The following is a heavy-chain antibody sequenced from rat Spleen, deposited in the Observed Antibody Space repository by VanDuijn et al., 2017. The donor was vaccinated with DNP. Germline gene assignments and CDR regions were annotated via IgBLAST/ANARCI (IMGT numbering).Heavy chain of an antibody. Sequence: EVQLQESGPGLVKPSQSLSLTCSVTGYSITSNYWGWIRMFPGNKMEWIGHISYSGSTSYNPSLKSRISITRDPSKNQFFLQLNSVTTEDTATYYCARETQWGYFDYWGQGVMVTVSS. CDR3: ARETQWGYFDY. CDR2: ISYSGST. J-gene: IGHJ2*01. D-gene: IGHD1-1*01. V-gene: IGHV3-1*01. CDR1: GYSITSNY.